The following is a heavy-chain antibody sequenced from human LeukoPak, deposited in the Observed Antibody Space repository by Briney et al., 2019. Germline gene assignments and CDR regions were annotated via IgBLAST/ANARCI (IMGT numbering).Heavy chain of an antibody. D-gene: IGHD2-21*02. CDR3: AKVVHIVVVTALYYFDY. J-gene: IGHJ4*02. V-gene: IGHV3-23*01. CDR2: ISGSGGST. Sequence: GGSLRLSCAASGFTFSSYAMSWVRQAPGQGLEWVSAISGSGGSTYYADSVKGRFTISRDNSKNTLYLQMNSLRAEDTAVYYCAKVVHIVVVTALYYFDYWGQGTLVTVSS. CDR1: GFTFSSYA.